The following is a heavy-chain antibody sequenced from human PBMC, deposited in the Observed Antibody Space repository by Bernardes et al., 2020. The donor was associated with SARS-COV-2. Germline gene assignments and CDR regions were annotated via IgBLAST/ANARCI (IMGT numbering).Heavy chain of an antibody. CDR3: ARDWNHDNIIDF. V-gene: IGHV3-66*02. D-gene: IGHD1-1*01. J-gene: IGHJ4*02. Sequence: SLSLSCAASGFSVSSSQMNWVRQAPGKGLEWVSLINSGLSTYYADSVKGRLTISRDNSENTLYLQMSSLRVDDTAVYYCARDWNHDNIIDFWGQGTLVTVSS. CDR2: INSGLST. CDR1: GFSVSSSQ.